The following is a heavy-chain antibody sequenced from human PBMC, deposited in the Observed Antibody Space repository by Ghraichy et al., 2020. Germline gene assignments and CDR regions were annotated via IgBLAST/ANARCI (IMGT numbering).Heavy chain of an antibody. V-gene: IGHV2-70*11. CDR2: IDSDNDK. Sequence: SGPTLVKPTETLTLTCAFSGFSLSTPGMCVSWIRQPPGKALEWLARIDSDNDKYYRTSLRTRLTISKDTSKKQVVLTMTNMDPVDTATYYCARMCSVTSPSAPWGQGTLVTVSS. CDR1: GFSLSTPGMC. J-gene: IGHJ5*02. D-gene: IGHD4/OR15-4a*01. CDR3: ARMCSVTSPSAP.